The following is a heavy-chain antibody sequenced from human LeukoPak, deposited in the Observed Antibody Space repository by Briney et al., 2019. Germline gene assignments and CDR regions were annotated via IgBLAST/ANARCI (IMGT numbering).Heavy chain of an antibody. CDR1: GFTFSSYA. Sequence: PGGSLRPSCAASGFTFSSYAMSWVRQAPGKGLEWVSAISGSGGSTYYADSVKGRFTISRDNSKNTLYLQMNSLRAEDTAVYYCAKDLGDYYDSSGHLYWGQGTLVTVSS. CDR2: ISGSGGST. V-gene: IGHV3-23*01. D-gene: IGHD3-22*01. CDR3: AKDLGDYYDSSGHLY. J-gene: IGHJ4*02.